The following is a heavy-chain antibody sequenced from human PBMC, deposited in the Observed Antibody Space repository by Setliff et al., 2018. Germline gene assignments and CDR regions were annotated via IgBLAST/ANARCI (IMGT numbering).Heavy chain of an antibody. J-gene: IGHJ6*03. CDR3: ARQTADTFHYYYMDV. CDR2: IYYSGNT. CDR1: GGSISSYY. Sequence: SETLSLTCTVSGGSISSYYWSWIRQPPGKGLEWIGYIYYSGNTNYNPSLKSRVTISVDTSKNQFSLSLSSVTAADTAVYYCARQTADTFHYYYMDVWGKGTTVTVSS. D-gene: IGHD6-19*01. V-gene: IGHV4-59*08.